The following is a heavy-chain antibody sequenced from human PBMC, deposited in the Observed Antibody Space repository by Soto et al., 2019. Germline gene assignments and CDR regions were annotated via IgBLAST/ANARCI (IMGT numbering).Heavy chain of an antibody. D-gene: IGHD3-22*01. CDR1: GYSFTSYW. J-gene: IGHJ6*04. Sequence: KRGGESLKISWKGSGYSFTSYWIGWVRQMPGKGLEWMGIIYPGDSDTRYRPSSQGQATISADKSITTAYLQWSSLKASDTAMYYCARHVTASSGYYNKSYYGMDVWGKGTTVTVSS. CDR2: IYPGDSDT. CDR3: ARHVTASSGYYNKSYYGMDV. V-gene: IGHV5-51*01.